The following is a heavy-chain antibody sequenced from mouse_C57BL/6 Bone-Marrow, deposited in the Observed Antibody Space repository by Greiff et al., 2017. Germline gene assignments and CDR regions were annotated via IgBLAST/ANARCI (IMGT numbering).Heavy chain of an antibody. Sequence: EVQLMESGGGLVKPGGSLKLSCAASGFTFSSYAMSWVRQTPGKRLEWVATIRDGGSYTYYPDNVKGPFTLSIDNSTNNVYLQLSHLTSEDTAMDYCARARYYYGSRAMDYWGQGTSVTVSS. J-gene: IGHJ4*01. CDR2: IRDGGSYT. D-gene: IGHD1-1*01. CDR3: ARARYYYGSRAMDY. V-gene: IGHV5-4*01. CDR1: GFTFSSYA.